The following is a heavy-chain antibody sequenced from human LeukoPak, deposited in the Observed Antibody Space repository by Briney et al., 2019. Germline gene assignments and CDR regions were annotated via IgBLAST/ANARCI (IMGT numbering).Heavy chain of an antibody. J-gene: IGHJ3*02. Sequence: PSETLTLTCTVSGGSVSSYYWSWIRQPPGKGLEWIGFIYYSGNTSYNPSLKSRVTISVDTSKNQFSLKLSSVTAADTAVYYCARDFAVGATAFDIWGQGTMVTVSS. CDR3: ARDFAVGATAFDI. D-gene: IGHD1-26*01. CDR2: IYYSGNT. V-gene: IGHV4-59*02. CDR1: GGSVSSYY.